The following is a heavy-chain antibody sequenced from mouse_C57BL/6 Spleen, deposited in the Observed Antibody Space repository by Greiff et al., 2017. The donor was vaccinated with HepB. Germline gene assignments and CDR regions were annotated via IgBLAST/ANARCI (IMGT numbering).Heavy chain of an antibody. CDR2: ISSGGSYT. CDR3: ARYGSRTGTFPFDY. V-gene: IGHV5-6*01. Sequence: DVQLVESGGDLVKPGGSLKLSCAASGFTFSSYGMTWVRQTPDKRLEWVATISSGGSYTYYPDSVKGRFTISRDNAKNTLYLQMSSLKSEDTAMYYCARYGSRTGTFPFDYWGQGTTLTVSS. D-gene: IGHD1-1*01. CDR1: GFTFSSYG. J-gene: IGHJ2*01.